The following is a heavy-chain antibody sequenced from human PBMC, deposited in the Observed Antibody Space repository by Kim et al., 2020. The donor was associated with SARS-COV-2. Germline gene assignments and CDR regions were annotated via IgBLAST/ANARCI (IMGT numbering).Heavy chain of an antibody. D-gene: IGHD3-10*01. V-gene: IGHV3-30-3*01. J-gene: IGHJ6*02. CDR2: ISYDGSNK. CDR3: ATTKRKVRGVISHYYYGMDV. Sequence: GGSLRLSCAASGFTFSSYAMHWVRQAPGKGLEWVAVISYDGSNKYYADSVKGRFTISRDNSKNTLYLQMNSLRAEDTAVYYCATTKRKVRGVISHYYYGMDVWGQGTTVTVSS. CDR1: GFTFSSYA.